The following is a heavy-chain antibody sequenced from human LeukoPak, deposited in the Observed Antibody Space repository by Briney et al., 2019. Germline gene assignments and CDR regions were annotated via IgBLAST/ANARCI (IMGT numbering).Heavy chain of an antibody. CDR3: ASSIVVVPAALDYYYMDV. CDR2: IYYSGST. V-gene: IGHV4-30-4*08. J-gene: IGHJ6*03. D-gene: IGHD2-2*01. CDR1: GGSISSGDYY. Sequence: SETLSLTCTVSGGSISSGDYYWSWIRQPPGKGLEWIVYIYYSGSTYYNPSLKSRVTISVDTSKNQFSLKLSSVTAADTAVYYCASSIVVVPAALDYYYMDVWGKGTTVTVSS.